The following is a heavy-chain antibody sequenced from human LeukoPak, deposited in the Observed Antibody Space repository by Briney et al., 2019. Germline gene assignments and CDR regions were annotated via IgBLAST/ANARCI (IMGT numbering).Heavy chain of an antibody. CDR1: GYTFTNYY. CDR3: AVCHWHSSGCRNDY. V-gene: IGHV1-46*01. D-gene: IGHD6-19*01. CDR2: INPGGRST. J-gene: IGHJ4*02. Sequence: GASVKVSCKASGYTFTNYYIHWVRQAPGQGLEWMGIINPGGRSTSYAQKLQGRVTMTRDTSTSTVYMELSSLRSEDTAVYYCAVCHWHSSGCRNDYWGQGTLVTVSS.